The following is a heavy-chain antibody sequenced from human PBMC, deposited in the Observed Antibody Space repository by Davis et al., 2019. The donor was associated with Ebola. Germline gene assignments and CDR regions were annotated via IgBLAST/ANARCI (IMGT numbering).Heavy chain of an antibody. J-gene: IGHJ4*02. CDR2: ISGSGGST. CDR1: GFTFSSYA. CDR3: AKEVMGGDFGGKYYFDY. D-gene: IGHD2-21*02. V-gene: IGHV3-23*01. Sequence: PGGSLRLSCAASGFTFSSYAMSWVRQAPGKGLEWVSAISGSGGSTYYADSVKGRFTISRDNSKNTLYLQMNSLRAEDTAVYYCAKEVMGGDFGGKYYFDYWGQGTLVTVSS.